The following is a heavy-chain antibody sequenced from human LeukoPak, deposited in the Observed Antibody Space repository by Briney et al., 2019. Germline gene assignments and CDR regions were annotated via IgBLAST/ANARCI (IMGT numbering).Heavy chain of an antibody. CDR3: ARASGIAVAGTGFDP. V-gene: IGHV1-18*01. CDR2: ISAYNGNT. J-gene: IGHJ5*02. CDR1: GGTFTSYG. D-gene: IGHD6-19*01. Sequence: ASVKVSCKASGGTFTSYGISWVRQAPGQGLEWMGWISAYNGNTNYAQKLQGRVTMTTDTSTSTAYMELRSLRSDDTAVYYCARASGIAVAGTGFDPWGQGTLVTVSS.